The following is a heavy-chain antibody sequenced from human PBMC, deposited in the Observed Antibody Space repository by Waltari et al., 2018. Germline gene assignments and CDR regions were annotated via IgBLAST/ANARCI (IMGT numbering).Heavy chain of an antibody. CDR1: GVSIRGSCYY. CDR2: IFYTGSN. J-gene: IGHJ3*02. V-gene: IGHV4-39*07. D-gene: IGHD2-15*01. CDR3: ATLETAADAFDI. Sequence: QLQLQESGPGLVKPSETLSLTCNVSGVSIRGSCYYWGWIRQPPGKGLEWIGNIFYTGSNSYNPSLQRRVTISVDTSKNHFSLKLSSVTAADTAVYYCATLETAADAFDIWGHGTMVTVSS.